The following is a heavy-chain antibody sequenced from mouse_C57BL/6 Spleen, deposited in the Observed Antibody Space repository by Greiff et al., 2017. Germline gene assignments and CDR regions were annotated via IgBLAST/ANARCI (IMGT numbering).Heavy chain of an antibody. D-gene: IGHD1-1*01. CDR3: AIYYGSSSYYFDY. CDR2: IYPGDGDT. Sequence: QVQLQQSGPELVKPGASVKISCKASGYAFSSSWMNWVKQRPGTGLEWIGRIYPGDGDTNYNGKFKGKATLTADKSSSTAYMQLSSLTSEDSAVYFCAIYYGSSSYYFDYWGQGTTLTVSS. V-gene: IGHV1-82*01. CDR1: GYAFSSSW. J-gene: IGHJ2*01.